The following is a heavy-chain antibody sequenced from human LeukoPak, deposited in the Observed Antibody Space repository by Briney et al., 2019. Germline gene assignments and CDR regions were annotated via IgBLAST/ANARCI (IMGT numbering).Heavy chain of an antibody. CDR1: GFTFSSYA. V-gene: IGHV3-30*04. CDR2: ISYDGSNK. Sequence: GGSLRLSCAASGFTFSSYAMHWVRQAPGKGLEWVAVISYDGSNKYYADSVKGRFTISRDNSKNTLYLQMNSLRAEDTAVYYCARYSNYGDYYYYYMDVWGKGTTVTVSS. CDR3: ARYSNYGDYYYYYMDV. D-gene: IGHD4-11*01. J-gene: IGHJ6*03.